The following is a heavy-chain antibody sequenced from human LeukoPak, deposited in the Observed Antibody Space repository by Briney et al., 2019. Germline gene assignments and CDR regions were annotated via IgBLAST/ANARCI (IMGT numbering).Heavy chain of an antibody. CDR1: GGSISSSSYY. CDR3: ARHSLRWLLLHFDY. J-gene: IGHJ4*02. Sequence: PSETLSLTCTVSGGSISSSSYYWGWIRQPPGKGLEWIGSIYYSGSTYYNPSLKSRVTISVDTSKNQFSLKLSSVTAADTAVYYYARHSLRWLLLHFDYWGQGTLVTVSS. CDR2: IYYSGST. V-gene: IGHV4-39*01. D-gene: IGHD3-22*01.